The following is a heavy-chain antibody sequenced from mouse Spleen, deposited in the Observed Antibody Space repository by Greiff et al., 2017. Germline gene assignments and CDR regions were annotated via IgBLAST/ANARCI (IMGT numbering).Heavy chain of an antibody. CDR2: INPSNGGT. Sequence: QVQLKQPGTELVKPGASVKLSCKASGYTFTSYWMHWVKQRPGQGLEWIGNINPSNGGTNYNEKFKSKATLTVDKSSSTAYMQLSSLTSEDSAVYYCARGATVVDYFDYWGQGTTLTVSS. V-gene: IGHV1-53*01. CDR1: GYTFTSYW. D-gene: IGHD1-1*01. CDR3: ARGATVVDYFDY. J-gene: IGHJ2*01.